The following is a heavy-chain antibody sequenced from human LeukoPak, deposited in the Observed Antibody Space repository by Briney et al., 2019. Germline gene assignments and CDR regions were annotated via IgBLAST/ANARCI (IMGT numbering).Heavy chain of an antibody. CDR3: AGPGLDV. CDR1: GGSIRNYY. J-gene: IGHJ6*02. V-gene: IGHV4-59*08. Sequence: SETLSLTCTVSGGSIRNYYWSWIRQPPGKGLEWIGYIYYSGSTNYNPSLKSQVTISVDKSKNQFSLKLSSVTAADTAVYYCAGPGLDVWGQGTTVTVSS. CDR2: IYYSGST.